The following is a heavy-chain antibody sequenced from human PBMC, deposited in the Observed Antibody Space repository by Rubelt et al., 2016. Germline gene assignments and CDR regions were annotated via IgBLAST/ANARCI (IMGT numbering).Heavy chain of an antibody. V-gene: IGHV1-69*13. CDR1: GYSFKRYA. J-gene: IGHJ4*02. CDR2: IIPIFGTA. CDR3: ARRQQLGPFDY. D-gene: IGHD6-13*01. Sequence: QVQLVQSGAGVKEPGASIKVSCKTSGYSFKRYAISWVRQAPGQGLEWMGGIIPIFGTATYAQKFQGRVTIIADESTSTSYMELSSLRSEDTAVYYCARRQQLGPFDYWGQGTLVTVSS.